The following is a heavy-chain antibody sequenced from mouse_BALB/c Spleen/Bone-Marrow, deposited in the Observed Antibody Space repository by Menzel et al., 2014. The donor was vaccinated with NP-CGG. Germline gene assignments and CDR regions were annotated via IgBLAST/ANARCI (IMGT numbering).Heavy chain of an antibody. CDR3: ARCYYYAMDY. Sequence: VQLQQSGAELVKPGASVKLSCTASGFNIKDTYIHWVKQRPEQGLEWIGRIDPANGNTKYNPKFQGKATITADTSSNTAYLQLSSLTSEDTAVYYYARCYYYAMDYWGQGTSVTVSS. V-gene: IGHV14-3*02. CDR2: IDPANGNT. CDR1: GFNIKDTY. J-gene: IGHJ4*01.